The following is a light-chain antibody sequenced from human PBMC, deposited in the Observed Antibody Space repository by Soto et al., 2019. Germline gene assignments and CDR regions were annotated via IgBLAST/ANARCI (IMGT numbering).Light chain of an antibody. J-gene: IGKJ4*01. Sequence: EIVMTQSPATLSVYQGERVTLSCRASQSVSNNLAWYQQKPGQAPRLLIYGATATATGIPARFSGSGSGTEFTLTISSLQSEDFAVYYCQQHNDWPLTFGGGTKVEIK. CDR3: QQHNDWPLT. CDR1: QSVSNN. V-gene: IGKV3-15*01. CDR2: GAT.